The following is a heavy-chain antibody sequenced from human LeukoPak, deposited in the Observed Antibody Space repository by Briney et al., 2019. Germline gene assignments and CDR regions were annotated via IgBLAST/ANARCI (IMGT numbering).Heavy chain of an antibody. V-gene: IGHV3-21*01. CDR3: ARGNWNYGGYFDF. CDR2: ISSCSIYI. J-gene: IGHJ4*02. D-gene: IGHD1-7*01. CDR1: GFTFSSFS. Sequence: GGSLRLSCTASGFTFSSFSMNWVRQAPGKGLEWVSSISSCSIYIYYADSVKGRFTISRDNTKNSLYLQMNSLRAEDTAVYYFARGNWNYGGYFDFWGQGTLVIVSS.